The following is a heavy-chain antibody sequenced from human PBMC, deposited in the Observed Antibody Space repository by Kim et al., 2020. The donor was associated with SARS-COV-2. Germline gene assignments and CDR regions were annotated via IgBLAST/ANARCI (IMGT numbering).Heavy chain of an antibody. CDR1: GFSVSNFW. D-gene: IGHD3-10*01. Sequence: GGSLRLSCAASGFSVSNFWMHWVRQGPGKGLEWVARINEDGRTTTHADSVKGRFSISRDRAKNTLFLQMTGLRAEDTAVYYCSRDTFGSGDYWGQGNLVTVSS. J-gene: IGHJ4*02. CDR3: SRDTFGSGDY. V-gene: IGHV3-74*01. CDR2: INEDGRTT.